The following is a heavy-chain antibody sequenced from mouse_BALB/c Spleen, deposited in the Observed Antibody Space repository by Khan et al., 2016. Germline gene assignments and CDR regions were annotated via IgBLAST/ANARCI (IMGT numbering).Heavy chain of an antibody. CDR1: GFTFSSYV. D-gene: IGHD2-13*01. J-gene: IGHJ4*01. CDR3: ARCDYDRGYYYSIDY. CDR2: ISTGGDI. V-gene: IGHV5-6-5*01. Sequence: EVELVESGGGLVKPGGSLKLSCAASGFTFSSYVMSWVSQTPAKRLEWVDSISTGGDIYSPDRVKGRFTIARNKARTILYRQMASLMSEDTAMYYCARCDYDRGYYYSIDYWGQGTSVTVSS.